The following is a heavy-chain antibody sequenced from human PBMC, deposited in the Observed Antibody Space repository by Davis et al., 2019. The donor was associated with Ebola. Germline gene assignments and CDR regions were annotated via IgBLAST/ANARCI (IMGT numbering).Heavy chain of an antibody. D-gene: IGHD6-13*01. CDR3: ARGGGSAAGSSYYGVDV. J-gene: IGHJ6*02. CDR1: GFTFSNYV. CDR2: ISSSTTYVKSPDSI. V-gene: IGHV3-21*01. Sequence: PGGSLRLSCAASGFTFSNYVMNWVRQAPGKGLEWVSTISSSTTYVKSPDSIYYADSVKGRFTISRDNAKNSLYLEMNSLRDEDTAVYYCARGGGSAAGSSYYGVDVWGQGTTVTVSS.